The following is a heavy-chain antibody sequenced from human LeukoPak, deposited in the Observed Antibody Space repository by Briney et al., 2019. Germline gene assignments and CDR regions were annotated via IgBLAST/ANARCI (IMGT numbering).Heavy chain of an antibody. CDR3: VRDLGGRSGH. J-gene: IGHJ4*02. D-gene: IGHD1-26*01. V-gene: IGHV3-74*01. Sequence: GGSLRLSCAASEFTFSNYWIHWVRQAPGKGLVWVSRINSDGSGTNYADSVKGRFTISRDNSNNTLYLQMKSLRAEDTAVYYCVRDLGGRSGHWGPGTLVTVSS. CDR2: INSDGSGT. CDR1: EFTFSNYW.